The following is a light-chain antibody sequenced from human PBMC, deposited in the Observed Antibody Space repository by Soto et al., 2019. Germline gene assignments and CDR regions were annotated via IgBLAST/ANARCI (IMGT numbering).Light chain of an antibody. CDR3: QAWDSRSYV. V-gene: IGLV3-1*01. Sequence: SYELTPPPSVSVSPGQTASITCSADKLGDKYACWYQQKPGKSPVLVIYPDSKRPSGIPERFSGSNSGNTATLTISGTQAMDEAAYFCQAWDSRSYVVGNGIMLTVL. CDR1: KLGDKY. CDR2: PDS. J-gene: IGLJ1*01.